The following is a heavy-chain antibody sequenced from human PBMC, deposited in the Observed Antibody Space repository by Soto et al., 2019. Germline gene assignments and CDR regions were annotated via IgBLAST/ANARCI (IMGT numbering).Heavy chain of an antibody. Sequence: EVQLVESGGGLVQPGGSLRLSCAVSGFTFSNSWMNWVRQAPGKGLEWVATIKQDGSAKYYVDSVKGRFTISRDNAKNGLYLQMRSLRGEDTAVYYCARGGYGYWGQGTLVTVYS. CDR3: ARGGYGY. D-gene: IGHD5-12*01. CDR2: IKQDGSAK. CDR1: GFTFSNSW. V-gene: IGHV3-7*04. J-gene: IGHJ4*02.